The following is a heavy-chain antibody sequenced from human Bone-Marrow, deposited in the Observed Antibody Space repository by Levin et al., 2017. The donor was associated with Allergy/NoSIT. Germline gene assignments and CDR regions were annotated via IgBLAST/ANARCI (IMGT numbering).Heavy chain of an antibody. D-gene: IGHD2-2*01. CDR1: GYTFTSYD. CDR2: MNPDSGNT. CDR3: ARGGRSSTGYAMDV. J-gene: IGHJ6*02. Sequence: VASVKVSCKASGYTFTSYDINWVRQATGQGLEWMGWMNPDSGNTLYTQKFQGRVTLTRNTSIRTAYMELSSLRSEDTAVYYCARGGRSSTGYAMDVWGQGTTVTVSS. V-gene: IGHV1-8*01.